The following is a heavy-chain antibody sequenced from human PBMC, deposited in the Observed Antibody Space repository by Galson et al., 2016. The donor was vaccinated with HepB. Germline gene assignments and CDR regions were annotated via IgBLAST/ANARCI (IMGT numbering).Heavy chain of an antibody. CDR1: GFTFSSYA. V-gene: IGHV3-64D*06. J-gene: IGHJ4*02. CDR3: VKVGGSYDSSGYYGFDY. D-gene: IGHD3-22*01. CDR2: ISSNGGST. Sequence: SLRLSCAASGFTFSSYAMHWVRQAPGKGLEYVSAISSNGGSTYYADSVKGRFTISRDNSKNTLYLQMSSLIAEDTAVYYFVKVGGSYDSSGYYGFDYLGQGTLVTVSS.